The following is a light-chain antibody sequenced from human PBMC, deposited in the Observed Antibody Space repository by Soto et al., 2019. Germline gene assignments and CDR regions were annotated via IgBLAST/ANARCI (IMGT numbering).Light chain of an antibody. CDR3: QSYDSSLSVSYV. CDR2: EVD. V-gene: IGLV2-8*01. Sequence: QSALTQPPSASGSPGQSLTISCAGTGSDVGAYKYVSWYQQHPGKAPKLIIYEVDKRPSGVPDRFSGSKSGTSASLAITGLQAEDEADYYCQSYDSSLSVSYVFGTGTKGTVL. J-gene: IGLJ1*01. CDR1: GSDVGAYKY.